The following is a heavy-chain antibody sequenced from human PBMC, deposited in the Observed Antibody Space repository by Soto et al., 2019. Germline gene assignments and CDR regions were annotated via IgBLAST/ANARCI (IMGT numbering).Heavy chain of an antibody. J-gene: IGHJ4*02. D-gene: IGHD3-10*01. CDR1: GFTFGIYR. CDR3: ARESGYGSGTSVSHYLYY. V-gene: IGHV3-7*01. Sequence: GGALRLSGAASGFTFGIYRMSWVRQAPGKGLEWLATIKWDASEKKYVDSVKGRFTLPRDNDKNSLYLQMDSLRAEDTAVYYCARESGYGSGTSVSHYLYYRGQGTPVTGSS. CDR2: IKWDASEK.